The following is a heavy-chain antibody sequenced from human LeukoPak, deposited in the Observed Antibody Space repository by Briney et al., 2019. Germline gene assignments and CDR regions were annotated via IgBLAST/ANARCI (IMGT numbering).Heavy chain of an antibody. D-gene: IGHD3-10*01. J-gene: IGHJ4*02. CDR2: FDPEDGET. V-gene: IGHV1-24*01. CDR3: ATTGLVYYGSGSPIDY. CDR1: GYTLTELS. Sequence: GASVKVSCKVSGYTLTELSMHWVRQAPGKGLEWMGGFDPEDGETIYAQKFQGRVTMTEDTSTDTAYMELSSLRSEDTAVYYCATTGLVYYGSGSPIDYWGQGTLVTVSS.